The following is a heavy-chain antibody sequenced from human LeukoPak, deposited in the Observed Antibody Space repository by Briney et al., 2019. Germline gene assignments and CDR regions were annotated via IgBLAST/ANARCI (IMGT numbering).Heavy chain of an antibody. CDR2: INSDGSST. V-gene: IGHV3-74*01. D-gene: IGHD2-8*01. CDR1: GFTFSNYW. J-gene: IGHJ6*02. Sequence: PGGSLRLSCAASGFTFSNYWMNWVRQAPGKGLVWVSHINSDGSSTTYADSVKGRFTISRDNARNTLYLQMDSLRAEDTAVYYCARDRMVSYYHYGMDVWGQGTTVSVSS. CDR3: ARDRMVSYYHYGMDV.